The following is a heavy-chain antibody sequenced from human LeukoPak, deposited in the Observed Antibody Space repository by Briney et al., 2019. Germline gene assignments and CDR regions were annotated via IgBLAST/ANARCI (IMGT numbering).Heavy chain of an antibody. CDR1: GFTFDNHA. D-gene: IGHD6-13*01. V-gene: IGHV3-9*01. J-gene: IGHJ4*02. Sequence: GGSLRLSCAASGFTFDNHAMHWVRQPPGRGLEWVSGISWNGAGIVYADSVRGRFTISRDNAKNFLYLQMNSLRAEDTAVYYCARGQPGVAAAGNLDYWGQGTLVTVSS. CDR2: ISWNGAGI. CDR3: ARGQPGVAAAGNLDY.